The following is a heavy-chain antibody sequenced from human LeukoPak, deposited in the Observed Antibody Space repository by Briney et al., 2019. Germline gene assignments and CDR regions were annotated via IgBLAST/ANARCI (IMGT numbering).Heavy chain of an antibody. D-gene: IGHD2-2*01. CDR3: AKDIRSIVVPPDAMDV. Sequence: GGSLRLSCVASGFTFDDYAMHWVRQAPGKGLEWVSGISWSSDIIGYADSVKGRFTISRDSAKNSLYLQMNSLRPEDTAFYYCAKDIRSIVVPPDAMDVWGQGTTVTVSS. CDR2: ISWSSDII. V-gene: IGHV3-9*01. CDR1: GFTFDDYA. J-gene: IGHJ6*02.